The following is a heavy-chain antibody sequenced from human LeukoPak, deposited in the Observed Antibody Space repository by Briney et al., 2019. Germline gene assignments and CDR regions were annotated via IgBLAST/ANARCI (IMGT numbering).Heavy chain of an antibody. CDR3: ARDRYYRVSAFDI. Sequence: SETLSLTCTVSGGSISSSSYYWGWIRQPPGKGLEWIGSIYYSGSTYYNPSLKSRVTISVDTSKNQFSLKLSSVTAADTAVYYCARDRYYRVSAFDIWGQGTMVTVSS. J-gene: IGHJ3*02. CDR2: IYYSGST. V-gene: IGHV4-39*07. CDR1: GGSISSSSYY. D-gene: IGHD1-26*01.